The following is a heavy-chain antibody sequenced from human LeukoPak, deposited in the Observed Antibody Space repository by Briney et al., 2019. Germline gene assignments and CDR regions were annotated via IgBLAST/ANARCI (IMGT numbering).Heavy chain of an antibody. CDR2: ISDNGGST. CDR3: ARSAGRFGSGGSCYDY. J-gene: IGHJ4*02. V-gene: IGHV3-64*01. D-gene: IGHD2-15*01. CDR1: GFTFSNYA. Sequence: PGGSLRLSCAASGFTFSNYAMHWVRQAPGKGLEYVSAISDNGGSTYCANSVKGRFTISRDNSKNTLYLQMGSLRDEDMAMYYCARSAGRFGSGGSCYDYWGQGTLVTVSS.